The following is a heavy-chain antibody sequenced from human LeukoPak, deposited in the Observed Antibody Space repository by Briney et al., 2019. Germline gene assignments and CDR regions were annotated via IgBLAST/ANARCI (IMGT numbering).Heavy chain of an antibody. J-gene: IGHJ4*02. CDR1: GGSISSSSYY. D-gene: IGHD3-22*01. Sequence: SETLSLTCTVSGGSISSSSYYWGWIRQPPGKGLEWIGSIYYSGSTYYNPSLKSRVTISVDTSKNQFSLKLSSVTAADTAVYYCARDPYYYDSSSFDYWGQGTLVTVSS. V-gene: IGHV4-39*07. CDR3: ARDPYYYDSSSFDY. CDR2: IYYSGST.